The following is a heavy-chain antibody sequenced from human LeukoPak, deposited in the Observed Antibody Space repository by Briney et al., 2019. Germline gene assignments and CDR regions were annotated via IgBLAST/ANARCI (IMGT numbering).Heavy chain of an antibody. V-gene: IGHV5-51*01. CDR2: IYPGDSDT. J-gene: IGHJ4*02. CDR3: ARLPITMVRGVLGLDY. CDR1: GYSFTSYW. D-gene: IGHD3-10*01. Sequence: GESLKISCRVSGYSFTSYWIGWVRQMPGKGLEWMGIIYPGDSDTRYSPSFQGQVTISADKSISTAYLQWSSLKASDTAMYYCARLPITMVRGVLGLDYWGQGTLVTVSS.